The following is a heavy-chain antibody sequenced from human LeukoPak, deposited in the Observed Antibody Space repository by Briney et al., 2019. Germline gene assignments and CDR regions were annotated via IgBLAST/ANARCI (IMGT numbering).Heavy chain of an antibody. V-gene: IGHV4-59*08. CDR1: GGSISSYY. CDR3: ASLSFCSSTSCYVGYFDY. J-gene: IGHJ4*02. Sequence: PSETLSLTCTVSGGSISSYYWSWIRQPPGKGLEWIGYIYYSGSTNYNPSLKSRVTISVDTSKNQFSLKLSSVTAADTAVYYCASLSFCSSTSCYVGYFDYWGQGTLVTVSS. D-gene: IGHD2-2*01. CDR2: IYYSGST.